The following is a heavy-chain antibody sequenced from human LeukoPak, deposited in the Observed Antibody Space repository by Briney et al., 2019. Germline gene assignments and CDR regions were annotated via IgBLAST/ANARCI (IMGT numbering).Heavy chain of an antibody. V-gene: IGHV3-64D*06. J-gene: IGHJ4*02. CDR1: GLTFSSPA. CDR2: LSSNGGST. CDR3: VKEKGGITVTTKKALDY. D-gene: IGHD4-17*01. Sequence: GGSLRLSCAASGLTFSSPAMHWARQALRKALEYVSALSSNGGSTYYADSVKGRFTISRDNSKNTLYLQMSSLRAEDTAVYYCVKEKGGITVTTKKALDYWGQGALVTVSS.